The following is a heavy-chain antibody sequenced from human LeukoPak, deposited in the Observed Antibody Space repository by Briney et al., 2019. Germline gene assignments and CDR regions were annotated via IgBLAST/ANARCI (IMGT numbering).Heavy chain of an antibody. CDR2: INPNIGDT. Sequence: ASVKVSCKASGYTFTGYYMHWVRQAPGEGLEWMGWINPNIGDTNYAQNFQGRVTMTRDTSISTAYMELTRLRSDDTAVYYCARGTYVQYYDDTSGYPFDYWGQGTLVSVSS. CDR1: GYTFTGYY. V-gene: IGHV1-2*02. J-gene: IGHJ4*02. D-gene: IGHD3-22*01. CDR3: ARGTYVQYYDDTSGYPFDY.